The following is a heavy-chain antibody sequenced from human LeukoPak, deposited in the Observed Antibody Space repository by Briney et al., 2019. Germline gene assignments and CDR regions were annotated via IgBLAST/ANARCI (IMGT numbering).Heavy chain of an antibody. CDR3: ARDPGPYFDNAKNWFHP. CDR2: VGGSGDAT. V-gene: IGHV3-23*01. Sequence: GGSLRLSCAASGFTFRLYAMNWVRQAPGKGLEWISAVGGSGDATHYADSVKGRFTISRDNSRGTVYLQMNGLRAEDTALYYWARDPGPYFDNAKNWFHPWGLGTLVSVSS. J-gene: IGHJ5*02. D-gene: IGHD3-9*01. CDR1: GFTFRLYA.